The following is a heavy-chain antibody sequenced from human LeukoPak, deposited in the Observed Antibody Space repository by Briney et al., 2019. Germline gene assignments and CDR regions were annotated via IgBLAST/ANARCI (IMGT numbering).Heavy chain of an antibody. V-gene: IGHV4-34*01. CDR3: ARGGSYGSGSYMYYFDY. CDR2: INPRGST. Sequence: SETLSLTCGVSGGSFSSHYWTWIRQPPGKGLEWIGEINPRGSTNYNPSLESRVTVSADTSRNQLSLSLTSVTAADSAVYFCARGGSYGSGSYMYYFDYWGQGTLVTVSS. D-gene: IGHD3-10*01. CDR1: GGSFSSHY. J-gene: IGHJ4*02.